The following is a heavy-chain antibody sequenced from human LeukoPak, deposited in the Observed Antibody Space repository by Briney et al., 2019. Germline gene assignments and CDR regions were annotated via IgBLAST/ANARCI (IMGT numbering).Heavy chain of an antibody. CDR2: IYYSGST. CDR3: ARDSGSYYNY. J-gene: IGHJ4*02. Sequence: SETLSLTCTVSGGSISRSSYYWGWIRQPPGKGLEWIASIYYSGSTYYNPSLKSRVTISVDTSKNQFSLKVSSLTAADTAVYYCARDSGSYYNYWGQGTLVTVSS. CDR1: GGSISRSSYY. D-gene: IGHD1-26*01. V-gene: IGHV4-39*02.